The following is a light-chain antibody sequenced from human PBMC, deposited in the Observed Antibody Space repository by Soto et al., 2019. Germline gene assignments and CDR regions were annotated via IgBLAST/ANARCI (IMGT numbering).Light chain of an antibody. Sequence: QSALTQPPSASGSPGQSVTISCTGTSSDIGGYNYVSWYQQHPGKAPKLIIYEVSKRPSGVPYRFSGSKAGNTASLTVSGLQAEDEADYYCTSYAGSNNLVFAGGTKLTVL. CDR2: EVS. J-gene: IGLJ3*02. CDR3: TSYAGSNNLV. CDR1: SSDIGGYNY. V-gene: IGLV2-8*01.